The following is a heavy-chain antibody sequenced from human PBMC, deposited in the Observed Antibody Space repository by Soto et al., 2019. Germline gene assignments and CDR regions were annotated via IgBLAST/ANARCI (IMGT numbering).Heavy chain of an antibody. Sequence: KTSETLSLTCTVSGGSISSYYWSWIRQPPGKGLEWIGYIYYSGSTNYNPSLKSRVTISVDTSKNQFSLKLSSVTAADTAVYYCARGEMATTYWDYYYYGMDVWGQGTTVTVSS. V-gene: IGHV4-59*01. J-gene: IGHJ6*02. CDR1: GGSISSYY. CDR2: IYYSGST. CDR3: ARGEMATTYWDYYYYGMDV. D-gene: IGHD5-12*01.